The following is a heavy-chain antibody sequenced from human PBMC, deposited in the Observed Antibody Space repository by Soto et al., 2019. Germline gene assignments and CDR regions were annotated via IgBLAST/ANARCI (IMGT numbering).Heavy chain of an antibody. J-gene: IGHJ6*03. V-gene: IGHV3-30*18. D-gene: IGHD3-9*01. Sequence: VGNVSSYGRHRDRQTPDKGLEWVAVISYDGSNKYYADSVKGRFTISRDNSKNTLYLQMNSLRAEDTAVYYCAKDGNYDILTGYSDRYYYYYYMDVWGKGTTVTVSS. CDR1: VGNVSSYG. CDR3: AKDGNYDILTGYSDRYYYYYYMDV. CDR2: ISYDGSNK.